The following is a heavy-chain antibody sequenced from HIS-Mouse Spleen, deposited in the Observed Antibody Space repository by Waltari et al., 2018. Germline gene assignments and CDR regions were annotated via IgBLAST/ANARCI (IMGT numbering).Heavy chain of an antibody. J-gene: IGHJ3*02. D-gene: IGHD6-19*01. CDR3: ARGRRSGTTQYSSGWYGAFDI. CDR2: INHSGST. V-gene: IGHV4-34*01. CDR1: GGSFSGYY. Sequence: QVQLQQWGAGLLKPSETLSLTCAVCGGSFSGYYWSWIRQPPGKGLEWIGEINHSGSTNYNPSLKSRVTISVDTSKNQFSLKLSSVTAADTAVYYCARGRRSGTTQYSSGWYGAFDIWGQGTMVTVSS.